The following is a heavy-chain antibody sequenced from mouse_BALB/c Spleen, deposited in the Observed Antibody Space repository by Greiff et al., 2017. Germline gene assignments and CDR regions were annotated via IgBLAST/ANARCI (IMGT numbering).Heavy chain of an antibody. CDR3: ARPYWDDWYFDV. CDR1: GFTFSSYG. V-gene: IGHV5-6*01. Sequence: DVQLVESGGDLVKPGGSLKLSCAASGFTFSSYGMSWVRQTPDKRLEWVATISSGGSYTYYPDSVKGRFTISRDNAKNTLYLQMSSLKSEDTAMYYCARPYWDDWYFDVWGAGTTVTVSS. CDR2: ISSGGSYT. D-gene: IGHD4-1*01. J-gene: IGHJ1*01.